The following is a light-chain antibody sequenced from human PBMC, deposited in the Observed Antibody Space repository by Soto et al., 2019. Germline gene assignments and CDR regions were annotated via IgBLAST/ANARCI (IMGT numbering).Light chain of an antibody. J-gene: IGKJ5*01. CDR3: QQYHNKPIT. CDR2: GVS. Sequence: EIVLTQSPGTLSFSPGERATLSCRASQSVSSNYLDWYQQIXGKAPRXXXYGVSSRAAGIPDRFSGSGSGTDFTLTINRLEPEDFDVYYCQQYHNKPITFGQGTRLEIK. CDR1: QSVSSNY. V-gene: IGKV3-20*01.